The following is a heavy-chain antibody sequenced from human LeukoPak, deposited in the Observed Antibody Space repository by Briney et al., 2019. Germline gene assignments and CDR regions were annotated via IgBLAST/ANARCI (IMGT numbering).Heavy chain of an antibody. CDR1: GGSISSYY. V-gene: IGHV4-59*01. Sequence: SETLSLTCTVSGGSISSYYWSWLRQPPGKGLEWIGYIYYSGSTNYNPSLKSRVTISVDTSKNQFSLKLSSVTAADTAVYYCAREEIAAAGTYPAGYFDYWGQGTLVTVSS. CDR2: IYYSGST. J-gene: IGHJ4*02. CDR3: AREEIAAAGTYPAGYFDY. D-gene: IGHD6-13*01.